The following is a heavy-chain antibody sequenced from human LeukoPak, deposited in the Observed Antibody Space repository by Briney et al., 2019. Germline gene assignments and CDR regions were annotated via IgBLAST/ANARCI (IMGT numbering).Heavy chain of an antibody. V-gene: IGHV3-15*01. D-gene: IGHD3-10*01. J-gene: IGHJ2*01. CDR2: IKSKTDGGTT. Sequence: GGSLRLSCAASGFTFSNAWMSWVRQAPGKGLEWVGRIKSKTDGGTTDYAAPVKGRFTISRDDSKNTLYLQMNSLKTEDTAVYYCTTDLELLWFGELYDPWGRGTLVTVSS. CDR3: TTDLELLWFGELYDP. CDR1: GFTFSNAW.